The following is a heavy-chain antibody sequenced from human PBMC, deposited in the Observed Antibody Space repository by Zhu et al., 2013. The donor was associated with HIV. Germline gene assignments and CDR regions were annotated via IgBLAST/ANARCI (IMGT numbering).Heavy chain of an antibody. D-gene: IGHD1-26*01. V-gene: IGHV1-2*02. CDR1: GYTFTGYY. CDR2: ITPNGAGT. CDR3: ASADSGTYWDRFDY. Sequence: QVQLVQSGAEVKKPGASVKVSCKASGYTFTGYYMHWVRQAPGQGLEWMGWITPNGAGTNYAQKFQGRVTMTRDTSISTAYMELSRLRSDDTALYYCASADSGTYWDRFDYVGPGNTGHRLL. J-gene: IGHJ4*02.